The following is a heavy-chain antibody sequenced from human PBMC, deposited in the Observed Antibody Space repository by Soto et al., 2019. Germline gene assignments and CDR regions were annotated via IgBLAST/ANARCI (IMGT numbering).Heavy chain of an antibody. V-gene: IGHV3-33*01. CDR2: IWYDGSNK. Sequence: GGSLRLSCAASGFTFSSYGMHWVRQAPGKGLEWVAAIWYDGSNKYYAGSVKGRFTISRDNSKNTLYLQMNSLRAEDTAVYYCARDLSGYSYGYLGYWGQGTLVTVSS. CDR1: GFTFSSYG. CDR3: ARDLSGYSYGYLGY. J-gene: IGHJ4*02. D-gene: IGHD5-18*01.